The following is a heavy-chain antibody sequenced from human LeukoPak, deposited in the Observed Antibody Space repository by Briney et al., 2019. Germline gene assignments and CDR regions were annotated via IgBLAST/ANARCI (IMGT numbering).Heavy chain of an antibody. CDR2: FDPEDGET. D-gene: IGHD1-26*01. CDR1: GYTFTSYY. J-gene: IGHJ6*03. Sequence: ASVKVSCKASGYTFTSYYMHWVRQAPGKGLEWMGGFDPEDGETIYAQKFQGRVTMTEDTSTDTAYMELSSLRSEDTAVYYCATKKGGSYWGYYYYMDVWGKGTTVTVSS. V-gene: IGHV1-24*01. CDR3: ATKKGGSYWGYYYYMDV.